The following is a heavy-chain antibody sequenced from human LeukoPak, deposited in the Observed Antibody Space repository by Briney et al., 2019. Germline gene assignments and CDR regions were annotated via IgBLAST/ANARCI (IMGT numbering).Heavy chain of an antibody. Sequence: SETLSPTCTVSGGSISSYYWSWIRQPAGKGLGWIGHIYTSGSTNYNPSLKSRVTMSVDTSTNQFSLKLSSVTAADTAIYYRARDLYSSSWYGTFDYWGQGTLVTVSS. CDR2: IYTSGST. J-gene: IGHJ4*02. V-gene: IGHV4-4*07. D-gene: IGHD6-13*01. CDR3: ARDLYSSSWYGTFDY. CDR1: GGSISSYY.